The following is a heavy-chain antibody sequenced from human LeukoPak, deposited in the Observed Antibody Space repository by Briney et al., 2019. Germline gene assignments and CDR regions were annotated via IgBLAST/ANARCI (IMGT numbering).Heavy chain of an antibody. D-gene: IGHD1-26*01. J-gene: IGHJ3*02. V-gene: IGHV3-74*01. CDR1: GFTFSNDW. CDR3: ARALVTRLGAFDI. CDR2: TKSDGSGT. Sequence: GGSLRLSCAAAGFTFSNDWMHWVRQAPGKGLEWVSRTKSDGSGTNYVDSVKGRFTISRDNAQNTLYLQMNNLGVDDTAVYYCARALVTRLGAFDIWGQGTMVIVFS.